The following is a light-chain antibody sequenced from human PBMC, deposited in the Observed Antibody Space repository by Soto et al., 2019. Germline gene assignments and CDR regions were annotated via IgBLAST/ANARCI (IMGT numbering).Light chain of an antibody. J-gene: IGKJ5*01. CDR1: QSVSSN. Sequence: EIVMTQSPATLSVSPGERATLSCRASQSVSSNLAWYQQKPGQAPRLLIYGASSRATGIPDRFSGSGSGTDFTLTISRVAPEDFAVYYCRQYGSLPITFGQGTRLEIK. CDR3: RQYGSLPIT. CDR2: GAS. V-gene: IGKV3-20*01.